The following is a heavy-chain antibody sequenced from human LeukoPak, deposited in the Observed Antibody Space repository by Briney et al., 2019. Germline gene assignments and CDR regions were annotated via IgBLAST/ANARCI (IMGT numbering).Heavy chain of an antibody. Sequence: SETLSLTCTVSGGSISSYYWSWIRQPPGKGLEWIGYIYYSGSTNYNPSLKSRVTISVDTSKNQFSLKLSYVTAADTAVYYCARHEYRVVVPAAFDYWGQGTLVTVSS. CDR2: IYYSGST. J-gene: IGHJ4*02. CDR3: ARHEYRVVVPAAFDY. D-gene: IGHD2-2*01. CDR1: GGSISSYY. V-gene: IGHV4-59*08.